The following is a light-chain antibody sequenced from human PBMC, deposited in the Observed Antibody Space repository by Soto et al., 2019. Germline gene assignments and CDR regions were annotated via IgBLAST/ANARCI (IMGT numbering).Light chain of an antibody. V-gene: IGKV1-8*01. CDR3: QQSYRNYGT. CDR1: QGISSY. J-gene: IGKJ1*01. CDR2: AAS. Sequence: AIRMTQSPSSFSASTGDRVTITCRASQGISSYLAWYQQKPGKAPKLLIYAASTLQSGVPSRFSGSGSGTDFTLTISCLQSEDFATYYCQQSYRNYGTFGQGTKV.